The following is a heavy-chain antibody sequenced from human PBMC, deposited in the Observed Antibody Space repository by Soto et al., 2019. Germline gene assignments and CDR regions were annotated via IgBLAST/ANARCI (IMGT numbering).Heavy chain of an antibody. V-gene: IGHV4-31*03. Sequence: LSLTYTVSGGSISSGVYYWRWIRQHPGKGLEWIWYIYYSGSTYYNPSLKSRVTISVDTSKNQFSLKLSSVTAADTALYYCAREYSSSLNFDFWGQGTLVTVSS. CDR3: AREYSSSLNFDF. J-gene: IGHJ4*02. CDR1: GGSISSGVYY. CDR2: IYYSGST. D-gene: IGHD6-6*01.